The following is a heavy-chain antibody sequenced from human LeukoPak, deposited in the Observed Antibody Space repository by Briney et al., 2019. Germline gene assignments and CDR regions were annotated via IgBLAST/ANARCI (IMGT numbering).Heavy chain of an antibody. CDR3: ARGEYSSGWCFDY. Sequence: SVKVSCKASGDTFSSYAISWVRQAPGQGLEWMGGIIPIFGTANYAQKFQGRVTITTDESTGTAYMELSSLRSEDTAVYYCARGEYSSGWCFDYWGQGTLVTVSS. V-gene: IGHV1-69*05. CDR2: IIPIFGTA. J-gene: IGHJ4*02. CDR1: GDTFSSYA. D-gene: IGHD6-19*01.